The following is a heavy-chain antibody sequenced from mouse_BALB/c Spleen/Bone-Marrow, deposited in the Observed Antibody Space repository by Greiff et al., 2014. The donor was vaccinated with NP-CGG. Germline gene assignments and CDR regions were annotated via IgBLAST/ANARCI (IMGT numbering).Heavy chain of an antibody. V-gene: IGHV1S137*01. CDR2: ISTYYGDA. Sequence: VQRVESGAELVRPGVSVKISCKGSGYTFTDYAMHWVKQSHAKSLEWIGVISTYYGDASYNQKFKGKATMTVDKSSSTAYMELARLTSEDSAIYYCARDGSSWGYFDVWGAGTTVTVSS. J-gene: IGHJ1*01. CDR1: GYTFTDYA. D-gene: IGHD1-1*01. CDR3: ARDGSSWGYFDV.